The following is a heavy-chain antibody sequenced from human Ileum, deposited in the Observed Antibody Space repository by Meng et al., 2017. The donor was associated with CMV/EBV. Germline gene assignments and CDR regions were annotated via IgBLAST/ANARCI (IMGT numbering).Heavy chain of an antibody. Sequence: GGSLRLSCAASGFRFSDYEMNWVRQAPGKGLEWISYISSSGTTQYYADSVKGRFTISRDNAKNSVYLQMNSLGAEDTAVYYCARGTFGYYGMDVWGQGTTVTVSS. D-gene: IGHD3-3*01. J-gene: IGHJ6*02. CDR1: GFRFSDYE. CDR2: ISSSGTTQ. CDR3: ARGTFGYYGMDV. V-gene: IGHV3-48*03.